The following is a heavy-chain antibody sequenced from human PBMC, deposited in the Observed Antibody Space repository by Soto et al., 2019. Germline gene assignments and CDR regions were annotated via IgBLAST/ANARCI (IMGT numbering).Heavy chain of an antibody. CDR2: IWYDGSNK. J-gene: IGHJ5*02. CDR1: GFTFSSYG. Sequence: GGSLRLSCAASGFTFSSYGMHWVRQAPGKXLEWVAVIWYDGSNKYYADSVKGRFTISRDNSKNTLYLQMNSLRAEDTAVYYCAREIGEYQLLPYNRFDPWGQGTLVTVSS. V-gene: IGHV3-33*01. CDR3: AREIGEYQLLPYNRFDP. D-gene: IGHD2-2*01.